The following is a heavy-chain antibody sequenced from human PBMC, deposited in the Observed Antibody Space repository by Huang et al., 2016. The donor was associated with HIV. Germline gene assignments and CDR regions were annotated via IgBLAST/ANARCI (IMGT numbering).Heavy chain of an antibody. CDR3: AREGPISAAGTSYYYHLDV. CDR1: GYTVTGYY. D-gene: IGHD6-13*01. CDR2: IIPNSGVR. Sequence: QVQLVQSGAEMKRPGASVKVSCKAAGYTVTGYYLHWVRQAPGHGLEGMGRIIPNSGVRNYAEKLQARVTMTRDTSISTAYMELDRLRSDDTAVYYCAREGPISAAGTSYYYHLDVWGKGTAVTVSS. J-gene: IGHJ6*03. V-gene: IGHV1-2*06.